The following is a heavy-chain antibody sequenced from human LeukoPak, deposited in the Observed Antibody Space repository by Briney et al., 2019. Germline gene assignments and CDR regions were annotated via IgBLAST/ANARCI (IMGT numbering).Heavy chain of an antibody. CDR2: ISGSGGST. CDR3: AKDNAGSDSGYFDY. Sequence: GGSLRLSCAASGFTFSSYAMSWVRQAPGRGLEWVSAISGSGGSTYYADSVKGRFTISRDNSKNTLYLQMNSLRAEDTAVYYCAKDNAGSDSGYFDYWGQGTLVTVSS. V-gene: IGHV3-23*01. CDR1: GFTFSSYA. J-gene: IGHJ4*02. D-gene: IGHD3-10*01.